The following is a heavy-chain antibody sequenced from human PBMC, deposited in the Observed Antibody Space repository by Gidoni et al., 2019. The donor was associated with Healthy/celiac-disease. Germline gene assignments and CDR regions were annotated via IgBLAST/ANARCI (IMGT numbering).Heavy chain of an antibody. CDR2: INPSGGST. J-gene: IGHJ5*02. CDR1: GYNFTSYY. Sequence: QVQLVQSGAEVKKPGASVKVSCKASGYNFTSYYMHWVRQAPGQGLEWMGIINPSGGSTSYAQKFQGRVTMTRDTSTSTVYMELSSLRSEDTAVYYCARDQAVAGTGGWFDPWGQGTLVTVSS. V-gene: IGHV1-46*03. CDR3: ARDQAVAGTGGWFDP. D-gene: IGHD6-19*01.